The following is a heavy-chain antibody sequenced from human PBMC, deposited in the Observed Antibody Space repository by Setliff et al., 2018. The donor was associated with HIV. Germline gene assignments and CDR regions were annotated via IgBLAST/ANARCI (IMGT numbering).Heavy chain of an antibody. CDR1: GFTFSSHW. CDR2: IYSDGST. V-gene: IGHV3-66*02. J-gene: IGHJ4*02. Sequence: HPGGSLRLSCEASGFTFSSHWMNWVRQAPGKGLEWVSTIYSDGSTYHADSVKGRFTLSRDTSKNTLSLQMNSLRPEDTAVFYCARVRLYSSALDYWGQGTLVTVSS. D-gene: IGHD3-22*01. CDR3: ARVRLYSSALDY.